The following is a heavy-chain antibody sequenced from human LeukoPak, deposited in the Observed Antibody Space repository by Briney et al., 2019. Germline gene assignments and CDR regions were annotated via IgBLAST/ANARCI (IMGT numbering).Heavy chain of an antibody. CDR1: GFTFDDYA. CDR3: ARVFRPSLTVFIIRGAFDI. CDR2: ISWNSGSI. D-gene: IGHD3-3*01. V-gene: IGHV3-9*01. J-gene: IGHJ3*02. Sequence: GGSLRLSCAASGFTFDDYAMHWVRQAPGKGLEWVSGISWNSGSIGYADSVKGRFTISRDNAKNSLYLQMSSLRVEDTAVYYCARVFRPSLTVFIIRGAFDIWGQGTMVTVSS.